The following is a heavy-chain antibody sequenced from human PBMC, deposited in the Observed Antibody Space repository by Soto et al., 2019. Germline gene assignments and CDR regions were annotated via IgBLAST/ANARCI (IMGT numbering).Heavy chain of an antibody. CDR3: TRPSYNWNDDYFDY. CDR1: GFTFSGSA. D-gene: IGHD1-20*01. J-gene: IGHJ4*02. V-gene: IGHV3-73*01. Sequence: GGSLRLSCAASGFTFSGSAMHWVRQASGKGLEWVGRIRSKANSYATAYAASVEGRFTISRDDSKNTAYLQMNSLKTEDTAVYYCTRPSYNWNDDYFDYWGQGTLVTVSS. CDR2: IRSKANSYAT.